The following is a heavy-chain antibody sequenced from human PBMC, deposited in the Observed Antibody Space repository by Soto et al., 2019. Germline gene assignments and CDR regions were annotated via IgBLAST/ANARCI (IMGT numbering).Heavy chain of an antibody. CDR1: GFTFSSYG. CDR2: ISYDGSNK. D-gene: IGHD6-19*01. J-gene: IGHJ4*02. Sequence: GGSLRLSCAASGFTFSSYGMHWVRQAPGKGLEWVAVISYDGSNKYYADSVKGRFTISRDNSKNTLYLQMNSLRAEDTAVYYCAKDSSGWYGVDYWGQGTLVTVSS. V-gene: IGHV3-30*18. CDR3: AKDSSGWYGVDY.